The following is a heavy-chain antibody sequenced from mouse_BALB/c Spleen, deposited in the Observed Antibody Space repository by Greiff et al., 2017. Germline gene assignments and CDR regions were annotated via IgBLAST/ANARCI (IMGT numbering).Heavy chain of an antibody. CDR2: INPSTGYT. CDR1: GYTFTSYW. D-gene: IGHD2-3*01. V-gene: IGHV1-7*01. CDR3: ARDDGYYWYFDV. Sequence: QLQQSGAELAKPGASVKMSCKASGYTFTSYWMHWVKQRPGQGLEWIGYINPSTGYTEYNQKFKDKATLTADKSSSTAYMQLSSLTSEDSAVYYCARDDGYYWYFDVWGAGTTVTVSS. J-gene: IGHJ1*01.